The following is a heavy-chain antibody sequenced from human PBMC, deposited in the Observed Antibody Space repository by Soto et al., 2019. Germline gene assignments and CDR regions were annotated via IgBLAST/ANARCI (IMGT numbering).Heavy chain of an antibody. CDR2: IYYSGST. J-gene: IGHJ6*02. V-gene: IGHV4-59*01. CDR3: ARQTGYSIGLDYYYGMDV. CDR1: GGSISSYY. D-gene: IGHD6-25*01. Sequence: PSETLSLTCTVSGGSISSYYWSWIRQPPGKGLEWIGYIYYSGSTNYNPSLKSRVTISVDTSKNQFSLKLSSVTAADTAVYYCARQTGYSIGLDYYYGMDVWGQGTTVTVSS.